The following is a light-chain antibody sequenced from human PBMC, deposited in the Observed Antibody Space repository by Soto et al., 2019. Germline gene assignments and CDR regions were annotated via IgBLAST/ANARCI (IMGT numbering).Light chain of an antibody. CDR1: QSVRSSY. Sequence: EIVLTQSPGTLSLSPGERATLSCRASQSVRSSYFAWYQQKPGQAPRLLIFGASTRAPGIPDRFSGSGSGTDFTLTISKLEPKDFALFYCQQYGNSPLTFGGGTRLEIK. J-gene: IGKJ5*01. CDR3: QQYGNSPLT. CDR2: GAS. V-gene: IGKV3-20*01.